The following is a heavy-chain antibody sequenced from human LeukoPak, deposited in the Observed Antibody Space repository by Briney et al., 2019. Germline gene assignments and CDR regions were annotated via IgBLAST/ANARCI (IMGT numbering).Heavy chain of an antibody. D-gene: IGHD3-22*01. CDR1: GYTFTSYG. J-gene: IGHJ4*02. V-gene: IGHV1-18*01. Sequence: ASVKVSCKASGYTFTSYGISWVRQAPGQGLEWMGWISAYNGNTNYAQKLQGRVTMTTDTSTSTAYMELRSLRSDDTAVYYCARDGPSEYYDTSGYLHGDYWGQGTLVTVSS. CDR3: ARDGPSEYYDTSGYLHGDY. CDR2: ISAYNGNT.